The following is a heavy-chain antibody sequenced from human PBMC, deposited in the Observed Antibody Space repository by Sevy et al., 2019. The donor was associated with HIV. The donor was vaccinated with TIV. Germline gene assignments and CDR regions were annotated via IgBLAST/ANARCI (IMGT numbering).Heavy chain of an antibody. D-gene: IGHD3-22*01. CDR3: AGDRYYDASGYYYYYYVMDV. CDR2: IDSGGST. J-gene: IGHJ6*02. Sequence: GGSLRLSCAASGLTVSSNYMSWVRQAPGKGLEWVSVIDSGGSTYYGDSVKGRFTISRDNSRNTLYLQMNSLRAEDTAVYYCAGDRYYDASGYYYYYYVMDVWGQGTTVTVSS. V-gene: IGHV3-66*01. CDR1: GLTVSSNY.